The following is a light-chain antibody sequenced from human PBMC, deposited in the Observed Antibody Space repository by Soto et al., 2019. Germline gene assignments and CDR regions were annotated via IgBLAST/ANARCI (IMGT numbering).Light chain of an antibody. Sequence: DIQMTQSPSTLSGSVGDRVTITCRASQTISSWLAWYQQKPGKAPKLLIYDASSLESGVRSRFSGSGSGTEFTLTITRLQPDDFATYYCQHYNDYWTFGQGTKV. CDR1: QTISSW. CDR3: QHYNDYWT. J-gene: IGKJ1*01. CDR2: DAS. V-gene: IGKV1-5*01.